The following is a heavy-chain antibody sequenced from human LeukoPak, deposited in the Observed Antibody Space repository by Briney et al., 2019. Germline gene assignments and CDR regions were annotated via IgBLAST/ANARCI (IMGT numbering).Heavy chain of an antibody. D-gene: IGHD3-22*01. CDR3: ARGDYYDSGGYYFPDAFDI. Sequence: GGSLRLSCAASGFTFSSYGMHWVRQAPGKGLEWVAVIWYDGSNKYYVDSVQGRFTISRDNSKNTLYLQMSSLRAEDTAVYYCARGDYYDSGGYYFPDAFDIWGQGTMVTVSS. CDR1: GFTFSSYG. V-gene: IGHV3-33*01. J-gene: IGHJ3*02. CDR2: IWYDGSNK.